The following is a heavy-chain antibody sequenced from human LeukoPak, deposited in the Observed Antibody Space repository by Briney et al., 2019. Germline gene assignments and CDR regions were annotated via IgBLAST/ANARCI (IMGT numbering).Heavy chain of an antibody. CDR3: AGGAGYSSGWYVY. D-gene: IGHD6-19*01. J-gene: IGHJ4*02. CDR1: GGSISSSY. Sequence: SGTLSLTCTVSGGSISSSYWSWIRQPPGKGLEWIGYIYYSGSTNYNPSLKSRVTISVDTSKNQFSLKLSSVTAADTAVYYCAGGAGYSSGWYVYWGQGTLVTVSS. CDR2: IYYSGST. V-gene: IGHV4-59*01.